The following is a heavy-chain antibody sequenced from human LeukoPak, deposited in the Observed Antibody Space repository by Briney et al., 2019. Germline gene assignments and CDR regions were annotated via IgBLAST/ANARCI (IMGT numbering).Heavy chain of an antibody. CDR1: GYTFTGYY. D-gene: IGHD2-2*01. CDR3: ARSEKSSTSFLGY. CDR2: INPNSGGT. Sequence: ASVKVSCKASGYTFTGYYMHWVRQAPGQGLEWMGWINPNSGGTNYAQKLQGRVTMTTDTSTSTAYMELRSLRSDDTAVYYCARSEKSSTSFLGYWGQGTLVTVSS. V-gene: IGHV1-2*02. J-gene: IGHJ4*02.